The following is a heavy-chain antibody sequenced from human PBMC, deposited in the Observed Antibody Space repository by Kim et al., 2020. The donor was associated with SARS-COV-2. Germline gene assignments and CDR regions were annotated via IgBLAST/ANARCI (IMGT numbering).Heavy chain of an antibody. CDR1: GFTFSSYG. V-gene: IGHV3-33*06. J-gene: IGHJ4*02. Sequence: GGSLRLSCAASGFTFSSYGMHWVRQAPGKGLEWVAVIWYDGSNKYYADSVKGRFTISRDNSKNTLYLQMNSLRAEDTAVYYCAKDKWSSDIVATGFDYWGQGTLVTVSS. CDR3: AKDKWSSDIVATGFDY. D-gene: IGHD5-12*01. CDR2: IWYDGSNK.